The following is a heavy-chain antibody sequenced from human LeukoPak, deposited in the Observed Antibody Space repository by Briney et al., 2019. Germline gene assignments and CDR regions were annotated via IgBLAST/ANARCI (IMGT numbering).Heavy chain of an antibody. CDR3: ARDHAGYSNAQGWYYYGMDV. CDR2: ISSSSSYK. Sequence: GVSLRLSCAASGFTFSSYSMKWLRQAPGQGLEWFSSISSSSSYKYYANSVKGRFTIARDNAKNSLYLQMNSLRAEGTAVYYCARDHAGYSNAQGWYYYGMDVWGQGTTVTVSS. V-gene: IGHV3-21*01. D-gene: IGHD5-18*01. CDR1: GFTFSSYS. J-gene: IGHJ6*02.